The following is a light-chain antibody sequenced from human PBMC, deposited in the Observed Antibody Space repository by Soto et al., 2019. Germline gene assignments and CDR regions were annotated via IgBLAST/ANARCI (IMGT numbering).Light chain of an antibody. J-gene: IGLJ1*01. V-gene: IGLV1-51*01. CDR2: DDN. CDR3: GSWDSSLSAYV. Sequence: QSVMTQPPSVSAAPGQKVTISCSRSSSNIGGNSVSWYQQLPGTAPKLLIYDDNKRPSGIPDRFSGCKSGTSATLGITGFQTGDEADYYCGSWDSSLSAYVFGTGTKLTVL. CDR1: SSNIGGNS.